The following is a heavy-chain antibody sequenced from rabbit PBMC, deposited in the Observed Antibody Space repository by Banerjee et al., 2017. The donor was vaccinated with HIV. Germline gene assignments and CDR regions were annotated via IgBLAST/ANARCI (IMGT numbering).Heavy chain of an antibody. D-gene: IGHD1-1*01. CDR1: GFTFSSNA. Sequence: QSLEESGGDLVKPGASLTLTCTASGFTFSSNAMCWVRQAPGKGPEWIACIYGGSSGGTYYASWAKGRFTISKTSSTTVTLQMTSLTAADTATYFCARGYTSSGGGTTRLDLWGQGTLVTVS. CDR2: IYGGSSGGT. V-gene: IGHV1S40*01. CDR3: ARGYTSSGGGTTRLDL. J-gene: IGHJ3*01.